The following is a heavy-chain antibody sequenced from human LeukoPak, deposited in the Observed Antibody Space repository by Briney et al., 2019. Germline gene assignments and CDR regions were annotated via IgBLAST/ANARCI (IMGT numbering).Heavy chain of an antibody. Sequence: GGSLRVSCAASVCSFSNYAMTWVRPPPGKGPAWVSSIRPNGCKTYYADSVQGRFSISRDDSKNTVYLKMDSLRADDTAVYYCATGLAWSSSAQPVDVGYWGKGSLRTVPS. J-gene: IGHJ4*02. CDR2: IRPNGCKT. V-gene: IGHV3-23*01. CDR1: VCSFSNYA. D-gene: IGHD2-2*01. CDR3: ATGLAWSSSAQPVDVGY.